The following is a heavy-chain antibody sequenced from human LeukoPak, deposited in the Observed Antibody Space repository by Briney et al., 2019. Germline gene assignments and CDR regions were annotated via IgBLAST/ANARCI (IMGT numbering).Heavy chain of an antibody. J-gene: IGHJ4*02. CDR1: GFSFSSYS. Sequence: GGSLRLSCTASGFSFSSYSMNWVRQAPGKGLEWVSFISSSSRYMYYADSVKGRFTISRDNSKNTLYLQMNSPRAEDTAVYYCARDLGGRIVGATELDYWGQGTLVTVSS. V-gene: IGHV3-21*01. D-gene: IGHD1-26*01. CDR3: ARDLGGRIVGATELDY. CDR2: ISSSSRYM.